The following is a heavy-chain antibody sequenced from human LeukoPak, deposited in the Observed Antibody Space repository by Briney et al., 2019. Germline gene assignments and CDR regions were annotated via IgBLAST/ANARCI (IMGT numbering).Heavy chain of an antibody. CDR3: TTIGGYDSYYGMDV. V-gene: IGHV3-15*01. CDR2: IKSKTDGGTT. Sequence: GGSLRLSCAASGLTFSNAWMSWVGQAPGKWLHSVVRIKSKTDGGTTDYAAPVKGRFTISRDDSKNTLYLQMNSLKTEDTAVYYCTTIGGYDSYYGMDVWGQGTTVTVSS. J-gene: IGHJ6*02. CDR1: GLTFSNAW. D-gene: IGHD2-15*01.